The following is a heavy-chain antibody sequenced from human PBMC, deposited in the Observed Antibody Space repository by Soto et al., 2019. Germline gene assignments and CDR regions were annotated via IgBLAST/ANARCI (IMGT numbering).Heavy chain of an antibody. V-gene: IGHV1-18*01. CDR1: GYTFTSYG. CDR2: ISAHNDNT. CDR3: ARGRYGDY. J-gene: IGHJ4*02. D-gene: IGHD1-1*01. Sequence: QVHLVQSGAEVRKPGASVKVSCKGSGYTFTSYGIAWVRQAPGQGLEWMGWISAHNDNTNYAQKVQGRVTVTRDTSTSTAYMALRNLGSDDTAGYYCARGRYGDYWGQGALVTVSS.